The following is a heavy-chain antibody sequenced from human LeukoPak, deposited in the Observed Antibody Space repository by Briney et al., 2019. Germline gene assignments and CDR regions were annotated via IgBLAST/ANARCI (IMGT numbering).Heavy chain of an antibody. D-gene: IGHD3-22*01. CDR1: GFTFSSYG. J-gene: IGHJ4*02. CDR3: AKDATEIPSGYSYDYFDF. Sequence: PGGSLRLSCAASGFTFSSYGMSWVRQAPGKGLEWVSAISGSGGSTYYADSVNGRFTISRDNSRNTLYLQMNSLRAEDTALYYCAKDATEIPSGYSYDYFDFWGQGTQVTVSS. CDR2: ISGSGGST. V-gene: IGHV3-23*01.